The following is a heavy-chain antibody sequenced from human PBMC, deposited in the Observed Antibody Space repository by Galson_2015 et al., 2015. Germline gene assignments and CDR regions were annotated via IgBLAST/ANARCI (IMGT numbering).Heavy chain of an antibody. Sequence: SVKVSCKASGYVFTDCYLHWVRQGPGQGLEWMGRISPNTGGTNYAQEFQGRVTMTTDTSIRTAYMELSRLRFDDTAVYYCARDPQGDGAYAFDIWGQGTMVTVSS. CDR2: ISPNTGGT. CDR1: GYVFTDCY. J-gene: IGHJ3*02. V-gene: IGHV1-2*06. CDR3: ARDPQGDGAYAFDI. D-gene: IGHD2-21*02.